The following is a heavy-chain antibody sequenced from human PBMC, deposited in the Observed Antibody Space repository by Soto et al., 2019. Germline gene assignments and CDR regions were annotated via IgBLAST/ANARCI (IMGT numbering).Heavy chain of an antibody. CDR3: AREPNYFDY. CDR1: GYTFTSYG. Sequence: QVQLVQSGAEVKKPGATVKVSCKASGYTFTSYGISWVRQAPGQGLEWMGWISAYNGNTKYAQKLQGRVTMNTDTPTSTAYMGLRSLRSDDKAVYYCAREPNYFDYRGQGTLVTVSS. CDR2: ISAYNGNT. V-gene: IGHV1-18*01. J-gene: IGHJ4*02.